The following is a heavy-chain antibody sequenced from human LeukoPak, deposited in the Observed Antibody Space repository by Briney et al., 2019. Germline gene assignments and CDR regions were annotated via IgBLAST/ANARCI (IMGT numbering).Heavy chain of an antibody. V-gene: IGHV4-59*08. J-gene: IGHJ4*02. CDR1: GGSISSYY. CDR2: IYYSGST. D-gene: IGHD3-3*01. Sequence: SETLSLTCTVSGGSISSYYWSWIRQPPGRGLEWIGYIYYSGSTNYNPSLKSRVTISVDTSKNQFSLKLSSVTAADTAVYYCARRVWSGTLDYWGQGTLVTVSS. CDR3: ARRVWSGTLDY.